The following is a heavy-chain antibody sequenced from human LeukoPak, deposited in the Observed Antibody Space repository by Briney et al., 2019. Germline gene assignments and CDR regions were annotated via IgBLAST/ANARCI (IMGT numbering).Heavy chain of an antibody. V-gene: IGHV3-30-3*01. Sequence: PGGSLRLSCAASGFTFSNYAMHWVRQAPGKGLEWATVISPDGNKKYYADSVKGRFTVSRDNFKTTLYLQMNSLGAEDTAMYYCARSRGATGYYWADFWGQGTLVTVSS. CDR3: ARSRGATGYYWADF. D-gene: IGHD3-22*01. J-gene: IGHJ4*02. CDR1: GFTFSNYA. CDR2: ISPDGNKK.